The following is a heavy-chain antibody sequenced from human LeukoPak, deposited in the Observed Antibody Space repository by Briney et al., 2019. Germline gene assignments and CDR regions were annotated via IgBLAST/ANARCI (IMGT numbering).Heavy chain of an antibody. CDR3: ARDANYHDSSVYYDAFDI. J-gene: IGHJ3*02. CDR2: IRYDGSNK. V-gene: IGHV3-30*02. D-gene: IGHD3-22*01. CDR1: GFTFSSYG. Sequence: PGGSLRLSCAASGFTFSSYGMHWVRQAPGKGLEWVAFIRYDGSNKYYADSVKGRFTISRDNSKNTLYLQMNSLRAEDTAVYYCARDANYHDSSVYYDAFDIWGQGTMVTVSS.